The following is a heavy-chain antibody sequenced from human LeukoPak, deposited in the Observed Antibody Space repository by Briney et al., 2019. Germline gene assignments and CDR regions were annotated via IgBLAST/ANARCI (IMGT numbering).Heavy chain of an antibody. CDR2: IWYDGSNK. J-gene: IGHJ4*02. CDR3: AREPGAYCGGDCYYDY. Sequence: PGGSLRLSCAASGFTFSSYGMRWVRQAPGKGLEWVAVIWYDGSNKYYADSVKGRFTISRDNSKNTLYLQMNSLRAEDTAVYYCAREPGAYCGGDCYYDYWGQGTLVTVSS. V-gene: IGHV3-33*01. CDR1: GFTFSSYG. D-gene: IGHD2-21*02.